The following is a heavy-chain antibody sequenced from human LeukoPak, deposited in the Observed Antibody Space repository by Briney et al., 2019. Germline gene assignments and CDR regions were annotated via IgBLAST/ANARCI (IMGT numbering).Heavy chain of an antibody. CDR3: ARGLRYYYGSGSYFYYYYMDV. D-gene: IGHD3-10*01. V-gene: IGHV3-23*01. J-gene: IGHJ6*03. CDR2: ISGSGGST. CDR1: GFTFSSYG. Sequence: GGSLRLSCAASGFTFSSYGMSWVRQAPGKGLEWVSDISGSGGSTYYADSVKGRFTISRDNSKNTLYLQMNSLRAEDTAVYYCARGLRYYYGSGSYFYYYYMDVWGKGTTVTISS.